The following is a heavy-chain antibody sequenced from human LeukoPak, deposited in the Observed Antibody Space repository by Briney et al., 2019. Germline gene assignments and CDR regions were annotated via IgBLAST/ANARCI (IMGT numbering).Heavy chain of an antibody. CDR1: GYSISSGYY. J-gene: IGHJ6*03. CDR2: IYHSGST. V-gene: IGHV4-38-2*01. Sequence: PSETLSLTXAVSGYSISSGYYWGWIRQPPGKGLEWIGSIYHSGSTYYNPSLKSRVTISVDTSKNQFSLKLSSVTAADTAVYYCARHDGSGTGYYYYYYMDVWGKGTTVTVSS. D-gene: IGHD3-10*01. CDR3: ARHDGSGTGYYYYYYMDV.